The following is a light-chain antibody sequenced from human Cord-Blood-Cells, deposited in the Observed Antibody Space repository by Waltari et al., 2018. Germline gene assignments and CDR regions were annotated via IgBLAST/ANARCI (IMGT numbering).Light chain of an antibody. Sequence: EIVLTQSPATMSLSPGERATLSCRASQSVSSYLAWYQQKPGQTPRLLIYDASNRATGSPARFSGSGSGTDFTLTISSLEPEDFAVYYCQLRSNWIFTFGPGTKVDIK. CDR2: DAS. CDR3: QLRSNWIFT. CDR1: QSVSSY. V-gene: IGKV3-11*01. J-gene: IGKJ3*01.